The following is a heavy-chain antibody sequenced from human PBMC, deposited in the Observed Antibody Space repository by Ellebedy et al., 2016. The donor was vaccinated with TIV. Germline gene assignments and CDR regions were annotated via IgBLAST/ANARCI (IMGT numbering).Heavy chain of an antibody. CDR3: AREGYARAFDI. D-gene: IGHD3-16*01. CDR1: GGSISSYY. Sequence: MPSETLSLTCTVSGGSISSYYWSWIRQPAGKGLEWIGYIYYSGSTNYNPSLKSRVTISVDTSKNQFSLKLRAVTAADTAVYYCAREGYARAFDIWGQGTMVTVSS. J-gene: IGHJ3*02. CDR2: IYYSGST. V-gene: IGHV4-59*01.